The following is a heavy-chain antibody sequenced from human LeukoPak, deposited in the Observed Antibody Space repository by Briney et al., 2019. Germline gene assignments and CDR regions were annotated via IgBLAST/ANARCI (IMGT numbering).Heavy chain of an antibody. V-gene: IGHV3-30-3*01. CDR2: IASSFGSSR. J-gene: IGHJ4*02. CDR1: GFSFSFYD. D-gene: IGHD3-3*01. CDR3: AKGLHYDFWSGLSYYFDY. Sequence: PGGSLRLSCAASGFSFSFYDMNWVRQAPGKELEWVAVIASSFGSSRVYRDSVKGRFTISRDFSKNSLYLQMNSLRAEDTALYYCAKGLHYDFWSGLSYYFDYWGQGTLVTVSS.